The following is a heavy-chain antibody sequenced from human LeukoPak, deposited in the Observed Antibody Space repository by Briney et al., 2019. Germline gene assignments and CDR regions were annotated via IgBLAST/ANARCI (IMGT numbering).Heavy chain of an antibody. CDR3: AKDQWELWYYFDY. J-gene: IGHJ4*02. V-gene: IGHV3-30*04. CDR1: GFTFSSYA. D-gene: IGHD1-26*01. CDR2: ISYDGSNK. Sequence: PGGSLRLSCAASGFTFSSYAMHWVRQAPGKGLEWVAVISYDGSNKYYADSVKGRFTISRDNSKNTLYLQMNSLRAEDTAVYYCAKDQWELWYYFDYWGQGTLVTVSS.